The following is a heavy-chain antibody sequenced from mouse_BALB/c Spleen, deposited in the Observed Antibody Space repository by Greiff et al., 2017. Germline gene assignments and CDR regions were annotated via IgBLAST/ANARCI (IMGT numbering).Heavy chain of an antibody. CDR3: ARDGSSRHWYFDV. J-gene: IGHJ1*01. V-gene: IGHV5-6*01. CDR2: ISSGGSYT. Sequence: EVKVIESGGDLVKPGGSLKLSCAASGFTFSSYGMSWVRQTPDKRLEWVATISSGGSYTYYPDSVKGRFTISRDNAKNTLYLQMSSLKSEDTAMYYCARDGSSRHWYFDVWGAGTTVTVSS. CDR1: GFTFSSYG. D-gene: IGHD1-1*01.